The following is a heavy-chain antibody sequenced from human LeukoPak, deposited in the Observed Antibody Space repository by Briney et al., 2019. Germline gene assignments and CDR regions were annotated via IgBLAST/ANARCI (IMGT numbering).Heavy chain of an antibody. CDR2: INHSGST. Sequence: PSETLSLTCAVYGGSFSGCYWNWIRQPPGKGLEWIGEINHSGSTNYNPSLKSRVTISVDTSKNQFSLKLSSVTAADTAVYYCARDHRRDYDFWSGYPNFDYWGQGTLVTVSS. CDR3: ARDHRRDYDFWSGYPNFDY. CDR1: GGSFSGCY. D-gene: IGHD3-3*01. J-gene: IGHJ4*02. V-gene: IGHV4-34*01.